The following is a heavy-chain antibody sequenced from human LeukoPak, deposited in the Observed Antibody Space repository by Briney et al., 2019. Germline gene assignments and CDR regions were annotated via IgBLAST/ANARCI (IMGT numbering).Heavy chain of an antibody. CDR3: AKNPRGGWSNPSGY. D-gene: IGHD6-19*01. CDR2: ISGSGGST. V-gene: IGHV3-23*01. Sequence: PGGSLRLSCAAAGFTFSSNAMSWVRQAPGKGLEWVSAISGSGGSTYYADSVKGRFTISRDNSKNTLYLQMNSLRAEDTAVYYCAKNPRGGWSNPSGYWGQGTLVTVSS. CDR1: GFTFSSNA. J-gene: IGHJ4*02.